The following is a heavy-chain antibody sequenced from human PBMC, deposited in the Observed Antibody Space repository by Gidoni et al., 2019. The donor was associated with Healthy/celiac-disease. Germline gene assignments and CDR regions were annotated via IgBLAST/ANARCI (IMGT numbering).Heavy chain of an antibody. D-gene: IGHD6-19*01. CDR2: ISGSGGST. J-gene: IGHJ4*02. V-gene: IGHV3-23*01. CDR1: GFPFSSYA. CDR3: AKDFASRKQWLVRAHFDY. Sequence: EVQLLESGGGLVQPGGSLRLSCAASGFPFSSYAMSWVRQAPGKGLEWVSAISGSGGSTYYADSVKGRFTISRYNSKNTLYLQMNSLRAEDTAVYYCAKDFASRKQWLVRAHFDYWGQGTLVTVSS.